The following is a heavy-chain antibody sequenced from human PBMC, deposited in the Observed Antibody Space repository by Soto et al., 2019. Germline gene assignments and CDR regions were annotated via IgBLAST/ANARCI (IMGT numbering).Heavy chain of an antibody. CDR2: VDVRGST. V-gene: IGHV4-59*11. Sequence: PSETLSLTCTVSGGSITNHYWSWIRQPPGKGLEWIGYVDVRGSTNYSPSLKSRVTMSVATSGNQLSLRLTSVTAADTAVYYCARGTSSWSWKFDYWGQGILVT. CDR3: ARGTSSWSWKFDY. D-gene: IGHD6-13*01. J-gene: IGHJ4*02. CDR1: GGSITNHY.